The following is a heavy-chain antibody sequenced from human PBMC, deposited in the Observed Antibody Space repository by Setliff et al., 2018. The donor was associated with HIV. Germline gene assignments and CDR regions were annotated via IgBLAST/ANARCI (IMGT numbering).Heavy chain of an antibody. CDR3: ARSSRVSCGGDCYLFDY. Sequence: SETLSLTCTVSGDSISSGSYYWNWIRQPAGKGLEWIGRVSSSWSTYYSPSLKSRVTISLDTSKNQFSLILTSVTAAGTAVYYSARSSRVSCGGDCYLFDYWGQGTPVAVSS. CDR2: VSSSWST. V-gene: IGHV4-61*02. J-gene: IGHJ4*02. D-gene: IGHD2-21*02. CDR1: GDSISSGSYY.